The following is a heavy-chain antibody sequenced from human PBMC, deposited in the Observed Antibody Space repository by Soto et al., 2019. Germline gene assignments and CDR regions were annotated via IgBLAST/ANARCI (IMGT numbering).Heavy chain of an antibody. D-gene: IGHD3-3*01. CDR1: GFTFSSYS. J-gene: IGHJ3*02. V-gene: IGHV3-21*01. CDR2: ISSSSSYI. CDR3: ARVGDFWSGDDAFDI. Sequence: GGSLRLSCAASGFTFSSYSMNWVRQAPGKGLEWVSSISSSSSYIYYADSVKGRFTISRDNAKNSLYLQMNSLRAEDTAVYYCARVGDFWSGDDAFDIWGQGTMVTVSS.